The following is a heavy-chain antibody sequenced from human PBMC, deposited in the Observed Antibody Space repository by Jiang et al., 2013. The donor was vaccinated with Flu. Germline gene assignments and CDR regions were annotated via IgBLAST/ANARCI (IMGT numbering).Heavy chain of an antibody. CDR3: AHILGEYYGMDV. Sequence: GVGWIRQPPGKALEWLALIYWDDDKRYSPSLKSRLTITKDTSKNQVVLTMTNMDPVDTATYYCAHILGEYYGMDVWGQGTTVTVSS. CDR2: IYWDDDK. J-gene: IGHJ6*02. D-gene: IGHD3-16*01. CDR1: G. V-gene: IGHV2-5*02.